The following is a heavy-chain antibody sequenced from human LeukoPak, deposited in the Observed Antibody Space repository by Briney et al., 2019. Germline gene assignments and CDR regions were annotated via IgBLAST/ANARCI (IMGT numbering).Heavy chain of an antibody. CDR1: GFTFSSYA. Sequence: PGRSLRLSCAASGFTFSSYAMHWVRQAPGKGLEWVALISYDGSNKYYADSVKDRFTISRDNSKSTLYLQMNSLRREDTAVYYCARDGVTRRYNTYYYMDVWGKGTTVTVSS. V-gene: IGHV3-30*04. CDR2: ISYDGSNK. J-gene: IGHJ6*03. CDR3: ARDGVTRRYNTYYYMDV. D-gene: IGHD1-1*01.